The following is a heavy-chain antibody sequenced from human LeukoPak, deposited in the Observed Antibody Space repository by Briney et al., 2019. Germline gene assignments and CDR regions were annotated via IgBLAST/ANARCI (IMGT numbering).Heavy chain of an antibody. Sequence: GASVKVSCKASGYTFTGYYMHWVRQAPGQGLEWMGWINPNSGGANYAQKFQGRVTMTWDTSISTAYMELRRLRSDDTAVYYCARDLLAYYYDSSGFQNSWGQGTLVTVSS. CDR1: GYTFTGYY. D-gene: IGHD3-22*01. CDR2: INPNSGGA. J-gene: IGHJ4*02. V-gene: IGHV1-2*02. CDR3: ARDLLAYYYDSSGFQNS.